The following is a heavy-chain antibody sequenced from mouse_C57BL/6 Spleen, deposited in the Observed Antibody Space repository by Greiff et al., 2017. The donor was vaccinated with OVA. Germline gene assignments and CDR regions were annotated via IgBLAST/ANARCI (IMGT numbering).Heavy chain of an antibody. CDR3: ARGRDCGSRANAMDY. CDR2: IDPDSGGT. D-gene: IGHD1-1*01. Sequence: VQLQQPGAELVKPGASVKLSCKASGYTFTSYWMPWVKQRPGRGLEWIGRIDPDSGGTKYNEKFKSKATLTVDKPSSTAYMQLSSLTSEDSAVEIYARGRDCGSRANAMDYWGQGTSVTVSS. V-gene: IGHV1-72*01. J-gene: IGHJ4*01. CDR1: GYTFTSYW.